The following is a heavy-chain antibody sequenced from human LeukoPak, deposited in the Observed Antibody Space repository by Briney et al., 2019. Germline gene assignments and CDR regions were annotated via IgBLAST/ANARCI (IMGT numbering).Heavy chain of an antibody. CDR2: FDPEDGET. Sequence: ASVKVSCKVSGYTLTELSMHWVRQAPGKGLECMGGFDPEDGETIYAQKFQGRVTMTEDTSTDTAYMELSSLRSEDTAVYYCATYKRGVSWFDPWGQGTLVTVSS. D-gene: IGHD1-1*01. J-gene: IGHJ5*02. CDR3: ATYKRGVSWFDP. V-gene: IGHV1-24*01. CDR1: GYTLTELS.